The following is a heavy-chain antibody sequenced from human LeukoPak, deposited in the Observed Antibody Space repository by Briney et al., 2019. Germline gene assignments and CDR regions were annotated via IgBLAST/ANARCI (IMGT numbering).Heavy chain of an antibody. CDR3: AKDVVRSQGSNYYYKDV. D-gene: IGHD2-15*01. CDR1: GFTFSSYD. J-gene: IGHJ6*03. Sequence: GGSLRLSCAASGFTFSSYDMSWVRQAPGKGLEWVSAISGSGDSTYYAGSVKGRFTISRDNSKNTLYLQMNSLRAEDTAVYYCAKDVVRSQGSNYYYKDVWGKGTTVTVSS. V-gene: IGHV3-23*01. CDR2: ISGSGDST.